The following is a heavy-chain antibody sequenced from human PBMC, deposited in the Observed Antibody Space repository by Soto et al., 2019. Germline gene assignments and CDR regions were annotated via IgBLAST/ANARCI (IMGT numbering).Heavy chain of an antibody. J-gene: IGHJ6*02. V-gene: IGHV3-30-3*01. D-gene: IGHD3-3*01. Sequence: GGSLRLSCAASGFTFSSYAMHWVRQAPGKGLEWVAVISYDGSNKYYADSVKGRFTISRDNSKNTLYLQMNSLRAEDTAVYYCARDRKTYYDFWSGYLNEMPPAMDVWGQGTTVTVSS. CDR2: ISYDGSNK. CDR3: ARDRKTYYDFWSGYLNEMPPAMDV. CDR1: GFTFSSYA.